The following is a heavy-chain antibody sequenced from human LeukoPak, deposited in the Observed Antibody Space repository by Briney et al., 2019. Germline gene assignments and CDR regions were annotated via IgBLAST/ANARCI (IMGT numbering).Heavy chain of an antibody. Sequence: PGGSLRLSCAASGFTFSSYAMSWVRQAPGKGLEWVSAISGSGGSTYYADSVKGRFTISRDNSKNTLYLQMNGLRAEDTAVYYCAKDLYCSSTSCYGTIYYYYYYGMDVWGQGTTVTVSS. V-gene: IGHV3-23*01. CDR1: GFTFSSYA. J-gene: IGHJ6*02. CDR3: AKDLYCSSTSCYGTIYYYYYYGMDV. D-gene: IGHD2-2*01. CDR2: ISGSGGST.